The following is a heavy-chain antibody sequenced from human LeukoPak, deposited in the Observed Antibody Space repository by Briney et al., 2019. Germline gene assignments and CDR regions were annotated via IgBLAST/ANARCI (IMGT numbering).Heavy chain of an antibody. J-gene: IGHJ6*02. CDR2: IRSKAYGGTT. Sequence: GESLRLSCTASGFTFGDYAMSWFRQAPGKGLEWVGFIRSKAYGGTTEYAASVKGRFTISRDDSKSIAYLQMNSLKTEDTAVYYCTRSNCGGDCYFYYYYGMDVWGQGTTVTVSS. CDR3: TRSNCGGDCYFYYYYGMDV. CDR1: GFTFGDYA. V-gene: IGHV3-49*03. D-gene: IGHD2-21*02.